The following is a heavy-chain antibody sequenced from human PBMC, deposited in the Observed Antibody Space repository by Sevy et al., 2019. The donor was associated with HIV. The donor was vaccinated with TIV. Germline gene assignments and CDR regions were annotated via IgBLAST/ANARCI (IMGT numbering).Heavy chain of an antibody. Sequence: GGSLRLSCAASGLTFSTYGMHWVRQAPGKGLEWVAVITNDGNIQYYADSVKGRFTVSRDNSNNTLYLQMNSLRAEDAAVYYCEKDPGGYNSAPGYWGQGTLVTVSS. D-gene: IGHD5-18*01. CDR1: GLTFSTYG. V-gene: IGHV3-30*18. CDR2: ITNDGNIQ. J-gene: IGHJ4*02. CDR3: EKDPGGYNSAPGY.